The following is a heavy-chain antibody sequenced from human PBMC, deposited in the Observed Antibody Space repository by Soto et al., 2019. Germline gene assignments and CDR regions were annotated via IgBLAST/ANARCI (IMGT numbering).Heavy chain of an antibody. CDR3: VMVGPTYYYCTLV. Sequence: ASVKVSCKASGYTFTSYYMHWVRQAPGQGLEWMGIINPSGGSTSYAQKFQGRVTMTRDTSTSTVYMELSSLRSEDTAVYYCVMVGPTYYYCTLVSCPAPTVSVFS. CDR2: INPSGGST. V-gene: IGHV1-46*03. J-gene: IGHJ6*02. CDR1: GYTFTSYY. D-gene: IGHD1-26*01.